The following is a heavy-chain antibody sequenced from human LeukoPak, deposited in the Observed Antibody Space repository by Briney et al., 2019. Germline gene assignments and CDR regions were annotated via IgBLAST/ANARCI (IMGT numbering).Heavy chain of an antibody. V-gene: IGHV4-4*07. CDR3: ARTHCGGGSYDTFDP. CDR2: FYASGTT. J-gene: IGHJ5*02. CDR1: GVSISNYF. D-gene: IGHD2-21*01. Sequence: SETLSLTCNVFGVSISNYFWSWLRQPAGKGLEWIGRFYASGTTYYNPSLRSRVTLSMDTSKNHFSLKLTSVTAADTAVYYCARTHCGGGSYDTFDPWGQGTLVTVSS.